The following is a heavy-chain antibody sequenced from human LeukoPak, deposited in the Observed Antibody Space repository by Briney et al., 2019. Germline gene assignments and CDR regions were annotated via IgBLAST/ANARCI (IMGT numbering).Heavy chain of an antibody. V-gene: IGHV4-34*01. D-gene: IGHD1-26*01. CDR1: GGSFIGFH. CDR2: INHSGST. CDR3: ARWESGYYFDY. J-gene: IGHJ4*02. Sequence: ASETLSLTCAVYGGSFIGFHWNWLRQPPGKGLEWIGDINHSGSTNYNPSLTSRVTISVDTSKNQFSLKLSSVTAADTAVYYCARWESGYYFDYWGQGTLVTVSS.